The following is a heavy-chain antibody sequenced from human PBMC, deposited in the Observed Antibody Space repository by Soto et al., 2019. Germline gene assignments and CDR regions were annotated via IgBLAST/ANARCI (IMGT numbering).Heavy chain of an antibody. D-gene: IGHD2-21*02. V-gene: IGHV3-7*01. CDR2: IKQDGSEK. Sequence: GGSMRLSCAASGFTFSSYWMSWVRQAPGKGLEWVANIKQDGSEKYYVDSVKGRFTISRDNAKNSLYLQMNSLRAEDTAVYYCARDGVAPATAIYYWGQGTLVTVSS. J-gene: IGHJ4*02. CDR3: ARDGVAPATAIYY. CDR1: GFTFSSYW.